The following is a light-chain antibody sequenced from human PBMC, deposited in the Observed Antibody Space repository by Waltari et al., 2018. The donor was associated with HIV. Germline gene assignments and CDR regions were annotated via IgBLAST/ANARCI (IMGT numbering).Light chain of an antibody. Sequence: QSVLTQPPSVSGAPGQRVTISCTGRRTKLGSNYDVNWYQQLPGTAPRLLIFQNNNRPSGVPDRFSGSKSDTSASLVITGLQADDEAIYYCQSFDNRLSGSVFGGGTKLTVL. V-gene: IGLV1-40*01. CDR1: RTKLGSNYD. CDR2: QNN. CDR3: QSFDNRLSGSV. J-gene: IGLJ3*02.